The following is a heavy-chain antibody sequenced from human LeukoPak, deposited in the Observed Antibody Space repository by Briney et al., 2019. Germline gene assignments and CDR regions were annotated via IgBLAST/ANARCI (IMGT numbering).Heavy chain of an antibody. CDR2: MNPNSGNT. CDR1: GYTFTSYD. J-gene: IGHJ6*03. V-gene: IGHV1-8*03. CDR3: ARDHKYYYYYMDV. Sequence: ASVKVSCKASGYTFTSYDINWVRQATGQGLGWMGWMNPNSGNTGYAQKFQGRVTITRNTSISTAYMELSSLRSDDTAVYYCARDHKYYYYYMDVWGKGTTVTVSS.